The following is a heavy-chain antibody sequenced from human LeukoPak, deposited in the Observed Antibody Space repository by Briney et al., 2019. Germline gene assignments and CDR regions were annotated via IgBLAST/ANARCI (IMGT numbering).Heavy chain of an antibody. Sequence: GGSLRLSCAASGFTVRNNYMSWVRQAPGKGLEWVSVIYSGGSTYYADSVKGRFTISRDNSKNTLYLQMNSLRAEDTAMYFCATGERMVRGDGVDYWGQGTLVTVSS. CDR1: GFTVRNNY. J-gene: IGHJ4*02. V-gene: IGHV3-66*01. D-gene: IGHD3-10*01. CDR3: ATGERMVRGDGVDY. CDR2: IYSGGST.